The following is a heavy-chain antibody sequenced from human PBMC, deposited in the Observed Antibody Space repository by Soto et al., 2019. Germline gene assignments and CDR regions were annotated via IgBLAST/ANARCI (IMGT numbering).Heavy chain of an antibody. CDR2: IYYSGST. V-gene: IGHV4-31*03. Sequence: TLSLTCPFSGVSISSGGYYWSWIRQHPGKGLEWIGYIYYSGSTYYNPSLKSRVTISVDTSKNQFSLKLSSVTAADTAVYYCAREPSGGSGSYGAFDIWGQGTMVTVSS. J-gene: IGHJ3*02. D-gene: IGHD3-10*01. CDR3: AREPSGGSGSYGAFDI. CDR1: GVSISSGGYY.